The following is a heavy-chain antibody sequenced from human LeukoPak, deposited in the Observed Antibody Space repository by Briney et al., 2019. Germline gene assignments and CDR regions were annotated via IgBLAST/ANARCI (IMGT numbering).Heavy chain of an antibody. CDR1: GGSMSSYY. CDR3: ARGARAGYNLEPFDY. CDR2: IYYSGST. D-gene: IGHD5-24*01. V-gene: IGHV4-59*08. Sequence: ASETLSLTCTVSGGSMSSYYWSWIRQPPGKGLEWIGYIYYSGSTKYNPSLKSRVTISVDTSKNQFSLRLSSVTAADTAVYYCARGARAGYNLEPFDYWGQGTLVTVSS. J-gene: IGHJ4*02.